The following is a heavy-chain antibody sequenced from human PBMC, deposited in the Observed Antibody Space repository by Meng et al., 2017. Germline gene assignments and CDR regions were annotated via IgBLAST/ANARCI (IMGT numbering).Heavy chain of an antibody. Sequence: QVQLQESGPGLVKPSQTLSLTCTGFGGSISSGGYYWSWIRQHPGKGLEWIGYIYYSGSTYYNPSLKSLVTISVDTSKNQFSLKLSSVTAADTAVYYCARVTSSYYFDYWGQGTLVTVSS. CDR2: IYYSGST. D-gene: IGHD2/OR15-2a*01. CDR3: ARVTSSYYFDY. J-gene: IGHJ4*02. V-gene: IGHV4-31*01. CDR1: GGSISSGGYY.